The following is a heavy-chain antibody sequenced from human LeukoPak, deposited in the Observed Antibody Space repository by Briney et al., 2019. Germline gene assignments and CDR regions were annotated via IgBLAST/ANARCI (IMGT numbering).Heavy chain of an antibody. D-gene: IGHD3-22*01. V-gene: IGHV3-23*01. CDR2: LSGSGSST. CDR3: AKADTMIVVVPTGY. Sequence: GGSLRLSCAASGFTFSRYAMTWVRQAPGKGLEWVSGLSGSGSSTYYADSVKGRFTISRYNSKNTVYLQMNSLRAEDTAVYYCAKADTMIVVVPTGYWGQGILVTVSS. J-gene: IGHJ4*02. CDR1: GFTFSRYA.